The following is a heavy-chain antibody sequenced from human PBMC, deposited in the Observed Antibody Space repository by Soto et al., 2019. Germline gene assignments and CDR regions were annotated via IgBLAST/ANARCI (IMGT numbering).Heavy chain of an antibody. CDR2: IYYSGST. CDR3: ARAYYYDSSGYYWDH. J-gene: IGHJ4*02. D-gene: IGHD3-22*01. Sequence: SETLSLTCTVSGGSISSYYWSWIRQPPGKGLEWIGYIYYSGSTNYNPSLKSRVTISVDTSKNQFSLKLSSVTAADTAVYYCARAYYYDSSGYYWDHWGQGTLVTVSS. CDR1: GGSISSYY. V-gene: IGHV4-59*01.